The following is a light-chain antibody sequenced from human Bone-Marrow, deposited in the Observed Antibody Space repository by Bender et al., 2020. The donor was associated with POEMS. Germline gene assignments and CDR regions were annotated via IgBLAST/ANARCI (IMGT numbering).Light chain of an antibody. V-gene: IGLV2-14*02. J-gene: IGLJ2*01. CDR1: SSFVGSYRL. Sequence: QSALTQPASVSGSPGQSITISCAGASSFVGSYRLVSWYQHHPDKAPKLIIYEVSNRPSGVSDRFSGSKSGNTASLSISGLQPEDEAYYSCSSFTSSSTLVFGGGTKLTVL. CDR2: EVS. CDR3: SSFTSSSTLV.